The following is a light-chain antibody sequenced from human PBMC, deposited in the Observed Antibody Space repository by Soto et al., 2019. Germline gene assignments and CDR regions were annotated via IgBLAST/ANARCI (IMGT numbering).Light chain of an antibody. CDR2: GAS. J-gene: IGKJ1*01. CDR1: QSVSSSF. Sequence: EIVLTQSPGTLSLSPGETATLSCRASQSVSSSFLAWYQHKGGQSPRLLIYGASSRATGIPDRFSGSGSGTDFTLTISRLEPEDFAVYYCQQFGSSPTFGQGTKVEIK. V-gene: IGKV3-20*01. CDR3: QQFGSSPT.